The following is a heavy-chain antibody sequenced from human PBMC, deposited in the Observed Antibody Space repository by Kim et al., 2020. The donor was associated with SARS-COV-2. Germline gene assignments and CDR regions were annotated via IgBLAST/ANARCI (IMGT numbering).Heavy chain of an antibody. J-gene: IGHJ4*02. CDR3: AKVGSSGWSSFDY. Sequence: ADPGKGRFTISRDNSKNPRYRQMNSLRAEDTAVYYCAKVGSSGWSSFDYWGQGTLVTVSS. D-gene: IGHD6-19*01. V-gene: IGHV3-23*01.